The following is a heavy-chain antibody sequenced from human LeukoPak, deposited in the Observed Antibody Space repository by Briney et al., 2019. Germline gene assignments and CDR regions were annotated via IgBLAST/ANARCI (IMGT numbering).Heavy chain of an antibody. Sequence: GGSLRLSCAASGFTFGDYTMHWFRQPSGRGLQWFSLITGDGGTTSYAGSVKCRFTISRDNSKNSLYLHMNSLRNEDTALYYCAKGHFGAGHYWGQGTLVTVSS. V-gene: IGHV3-43*02. CDR2: ITGDGGTT. CDR1: GFTFGDYT. J-gene: IGHJ4*02. CDR3: AKGHFGAGHY. D-gene: IGHD3-3*01.